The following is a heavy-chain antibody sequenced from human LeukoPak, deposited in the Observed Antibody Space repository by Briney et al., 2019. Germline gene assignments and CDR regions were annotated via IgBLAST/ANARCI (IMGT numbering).Heavy chain of an antibody. D-gene: IGHD5-24*01. CDR2: IYYSGST. V-gene: IGHV4-39*07. Sequence: SETLSLTCTVSGGSISSSSYYWGWIRQPPGKGLEWIGSIYYSGSTYYNPSLKSRVTISVDTSKNQFSLKLSSVTAADTAVYYCASSDGYNFYFDYWGQGTLVTVSS. J-gene: IGHJ4*02. CDR1: GGSISSSSYY. CDR3: ASSDGYNFYFDY.